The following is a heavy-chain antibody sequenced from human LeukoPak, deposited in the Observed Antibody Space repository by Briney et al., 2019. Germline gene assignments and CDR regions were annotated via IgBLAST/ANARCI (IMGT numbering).Heavy chain of an antibody. Sequence: GGSVKVSCKASGYTFTNYAMNWVRQAPGQGLEWMGWIHPSTGNPTYAQGFTGRFVFSLDTSVSTTYLQISSLKAEDTAVYYCARAFQRLGELSLPDYWGQGTLVTVSS. D-gene: IGHD3-16*02. CDR2: IHPSTGNP. J-gene: IGHJ4*02. CDR3: ARAFQRLGELSLPDY. V-gene: IGHV7-4-1*02. CDR1: GYTFTNYA.